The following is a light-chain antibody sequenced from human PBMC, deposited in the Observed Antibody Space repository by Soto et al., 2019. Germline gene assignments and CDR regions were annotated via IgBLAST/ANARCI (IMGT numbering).Light chain of an antibody. V-gene: IGLV2-8*01. J-gene: IGLJ1*01. CDR2: EVN. CDR1: SSDVGGYNF. CDR3: SSNVGDNNRYV. Sequence: QSALTQPPSASGSPGQSVTISCTGTSSDVGGYNFVSWYQQHPGKAPKLNIYEVNKRPSGVPNRFSGSKSGNTASLTVSGLQAEDEADYYCSSNVGDNNRYVFGTGTKVTVL.